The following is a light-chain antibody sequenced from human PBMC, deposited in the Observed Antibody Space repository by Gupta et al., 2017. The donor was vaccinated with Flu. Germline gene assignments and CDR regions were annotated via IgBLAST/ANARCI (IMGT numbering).Light chain of an antibody. CDR1: VAAHHC. J-gene: IGLJ2*01. V-gene: IGLV2-14*04. CDR3: VSYTSITSLV. Sequence: VAAHHCASLYQQPPGKAPTLLIYSTSTRSSWVADRFSGSTVGNTAALTISWLQAEDEADYYGVSYTSITSLVFGGGTKLTVL. CDR2: STS.